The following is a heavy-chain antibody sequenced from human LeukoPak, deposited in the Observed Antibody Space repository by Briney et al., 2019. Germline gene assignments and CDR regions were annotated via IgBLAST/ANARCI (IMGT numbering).Heavy chain of an antibody. J-gene: IGHJ6*02. CDR3: AKDARYCTNGVCYGGVGYYYYGMDV. Sequence: GGSLRLSCAASGFTFSSYAMSWVRQAPGKGLEWVSAISGSSGSTYYADSVKGRFTISRDNSKNTLYLQMNSLRAEDTAVYYCAKDARYCTNGVCYGGVGYYYYGMDVWGQGTTVTVSS. V-gene: IGHV3-23*01. CDR1: GFTFSSYA. D-gene: IGHD2-8*01. CDR2: ISGSSGST.